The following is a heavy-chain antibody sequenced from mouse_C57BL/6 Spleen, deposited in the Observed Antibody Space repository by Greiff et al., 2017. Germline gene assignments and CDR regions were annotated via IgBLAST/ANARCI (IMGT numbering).Heavy chain of an antibody. Sequence: VQLQQPGTELVKPGASVKLSCKASGYTFTSYWMHWVKQRPGQGLEWIGNINPSNGTTSYNQKFKGKATLTVDQSSSTAYMQLNSLTSEDSAVYYCARVGGYFDYWGQGTTLTVSS. CDR1: GYTFTSYW. CDR3: ARVGGYFDY. J-gene: IGHJ2*01. V-gene: IGHV1-53*01. CDR2: INPSNGTT.